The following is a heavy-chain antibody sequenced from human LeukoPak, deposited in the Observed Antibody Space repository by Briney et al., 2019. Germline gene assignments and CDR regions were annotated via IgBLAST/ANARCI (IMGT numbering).Heavy chain of an antibody. V-gene: IGHV3-48*04. Sequence: GSLRLSCAASGFTFSSYAMSWVRQAPGKGLEWVSYISSSGSTIYYADSVKGRFTISRDNAKSSLYLQMNSLRAEDTAVYYCARDYGGSSPFDYWGQGTLVTVSS. CDR3: ARDYGGSSPFDY. CDR2: ISSSGSTI. D-gene: IGHD4-23*01. J-gene: IGHJ4*02. CDR1: GFTFSSYA.